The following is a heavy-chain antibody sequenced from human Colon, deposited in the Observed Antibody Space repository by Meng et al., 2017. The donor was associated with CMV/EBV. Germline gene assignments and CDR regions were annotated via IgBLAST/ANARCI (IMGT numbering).Heavy chain of an antibody. CDR3: TRHMGVGSHNFYGMDV. V-gene: IGHV3-49*04. D-gene: IGHD3-16*01. Sequence: GESLKISCAASGFRLADYAMSWVRRAPGRGLELVGFIRRNSFHGEVEYGASVRGRFTLSSDDSISVEHLQMDGLRPEDTAVYYCTRHMGVGSHNFYGMDVWGQGTTVTVSS. CDR2: IRRNSFHGEV. CDR1: GFRLADYA. J-gene: IGHJ6*02.